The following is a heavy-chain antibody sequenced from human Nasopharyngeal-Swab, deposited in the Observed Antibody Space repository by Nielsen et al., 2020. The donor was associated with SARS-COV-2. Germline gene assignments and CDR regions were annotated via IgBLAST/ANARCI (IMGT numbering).Heavy chain of an antibody. V-gene: IGHV4-34*01. Sequence: GSLRLSCSVSGGSFNGFYWNWIRQAPGKGLAWIGEINHNERTNYNPSLKSRIAMLVDTSNNQVSLKVSSVSAGDTAVYYCARAGRVGDAYTGLDVWGQGTTVTVSS. CDR1: GGSFNGFY. J-gene: IGHJ6*02. D-gene: IGHD5-24*01. CDR3: ARAGRVGDAYTGLDV. CDR2: INHNERT.